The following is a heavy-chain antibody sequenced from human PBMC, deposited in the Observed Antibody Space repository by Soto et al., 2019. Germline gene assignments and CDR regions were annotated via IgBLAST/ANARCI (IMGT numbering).Heavy chain of an antibody. CDR1: GFTFSSSG. D-gene: IGHD4-4*01. V-gene: IGHV3-48*04. CDR3: ARDPAIYSGKFDYGLDV. Sequence: GGSLRLSCAASGFTFSSSGMSWVRQAPGKGLEWVSYIGTSGKTIYYADSVRGRFTISRDNAKNSLYLQMNSLRAEDTAVYFCARDPAIYSGKFDYGLDVWGRGTTVTVSS. J-gene: IGHJ6*02. CDR2: IGTSGKTI.